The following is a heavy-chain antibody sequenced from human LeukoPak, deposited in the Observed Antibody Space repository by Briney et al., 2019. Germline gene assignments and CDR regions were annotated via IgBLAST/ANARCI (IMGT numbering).Heavy chain of an antibody. J-gene: IGHJ4*02. CDR2: IYYSGST. CDR1: GGSISSYY. Sequence: PSETLSLTCTVSGGSISSYYWSWIRQPPGKGLEWIGYIYYSGSTNYNPSLKSRVTISVDTSKNQFSLKLSSVTAADTAVYYCARGGSGWYSAYYFDYWGQGTLVTVSS. V-gene: IGHV4-59*12. D-gene: IGHD6-19*01. CDR3: ARGGSGWYSAYYFDY.